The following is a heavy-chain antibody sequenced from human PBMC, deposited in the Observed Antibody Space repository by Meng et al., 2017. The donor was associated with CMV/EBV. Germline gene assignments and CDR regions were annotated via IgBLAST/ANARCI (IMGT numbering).Heavy chain of an antibody. Sequence: GESLKISCAAFGFTFSSYAMHWVRQAPGKGLEWVAVISYDGSNKYYADSVKGRFTISRDNSKNTLYLQMNSLRAEDTAVYYCARDGANRAFDYWGRGTLVTVSS. D-gene: IGHD3-16*01. CDR1: GFTFSSYA. J-gene: IGHJ4*02. CDR2: ISYDGSNK. CDR3: ARDGANRAFDY. V-gene: IGHV3-30-3*01.